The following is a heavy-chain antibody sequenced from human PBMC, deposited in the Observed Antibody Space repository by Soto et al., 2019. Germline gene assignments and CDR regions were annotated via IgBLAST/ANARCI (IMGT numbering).Heavy chain of an antibody. Sequence: KTSETLSLTCTVSGGSISSYYWSWIRQPAGKGLEWIGRIYTSGSTNYNPSLKSRVTMSVDTSKNQFSLKLSSVTAADTAVYYCAGLFGEFLYYGMDVWGQGTTVTVSS. D-gene: IGHD3-10*01. J-gene: IGHJ6*02. CDR3: AGLFGEFLYYGMDV. V-gene: IGHV4-4*07. CDR1: GGSISSYY. CDR2: IYTSGST.